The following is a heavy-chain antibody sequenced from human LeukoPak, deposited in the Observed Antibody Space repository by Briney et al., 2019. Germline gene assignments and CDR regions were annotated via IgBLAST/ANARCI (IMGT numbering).Heavy chain of an antibody. CDR2: ISAYNGNT. CDR3: ARCGGDYYGSGSYDYMDV. Sequence: GASVKVSCKASGYTFTSYGISWVRQALGQGLEWMGWISAYNGNTNYAQKLQGRVTMTTDTSTSTAYMELRSLRSDDTAVYYCARCGGDYYGSGSYDYMDVWGKGTTVTVSS. CDR1: GYTFTSYG. D-gene: IGHD3-10*01. V-gene: IGHV1-18*01. J-gene: IGHJ6*03.